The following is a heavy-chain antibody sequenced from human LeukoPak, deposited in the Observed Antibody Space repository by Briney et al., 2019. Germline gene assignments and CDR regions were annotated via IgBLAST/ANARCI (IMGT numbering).Heavy chain of an antibody. CDR3: ARDSVTVTTLGYYYAMDA. D-gene: IGHD4-17*01. Sequence: SLPLSRPACLLTLRKNYIRWVRQPPAKGVEWVAVIYSVGSTYSADSVKGRFTISRDNSKNTLYLQMNSLRAEDTAGYYCARDSVTVTTLGYYYAMDAWGKGTTVTVSS. CDR2: IYSVGST. CDR1: LLTLRKNY. V-gene: IGHV3-53*01. J-gene: IGHJ6*04.